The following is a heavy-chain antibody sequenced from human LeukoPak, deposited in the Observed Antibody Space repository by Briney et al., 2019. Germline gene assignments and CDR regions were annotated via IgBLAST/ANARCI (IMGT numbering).Heavy chain of an antibody. CDR2: IYPGDSDT. J-gene: IGHJ4*02. V-gene: IGHV5-51*01. Sequence: GESLKISCRGSGYSFTTYWIGWVRQMPGKGLEWRGIIYPGDSDTRCSPSFQGQVTMSADKSINTAYLQWSSLKASDTAMYYCARRQGCSSTSCPPDSWGQGTLVTVSS. CDR3: ARRQGCSSTSCPPDS. D-gene: IGHD2-2*01. CDR1: GYSFTTYW.